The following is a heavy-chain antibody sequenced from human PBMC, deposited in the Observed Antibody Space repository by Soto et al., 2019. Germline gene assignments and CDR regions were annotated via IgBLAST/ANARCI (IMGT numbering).Heavy chain of an antibody. Sequence: SLRLSCAASGFTFSSYAMHWVRQAPGKGLEWVAVISYDGSNKYYADSVKGRFTISRDNSKNTLYLQMNSLRAEDTAVYYCARSLGIVGATVHYYGMDVWGQGTTVTVSS. CDR2: ISYDGSNK. CDR3: ARSLGIVGATVHYYGMDV. V-gene: IGHV3-30-3*01. J-gene: IGHJ6*02. CDR1: GFTFSSYA. D-gene: IGHD1-26*01.